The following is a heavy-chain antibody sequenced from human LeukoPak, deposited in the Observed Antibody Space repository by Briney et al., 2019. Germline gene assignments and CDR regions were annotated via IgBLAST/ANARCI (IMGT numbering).Heavy chain of an antibody. V-gene: IGHV3-48*02. J-gene: IGHJ4*02. CDR3: ARSGYGSRWYFFDH. Sequence: GGSLRLSCAASGFIFSTYSINWVRQAPGKGLEWVSHISSSSSSIYYADSVKGRFSISRDNAKNSLYLQMNSLGDEDTAVYYCARSGYGSRWYFFDHWGQGTLVTVSS. CDR2: ISSSSSSI. CDR1: GFIFSTYS. D-gene: IGHD6-13*01.